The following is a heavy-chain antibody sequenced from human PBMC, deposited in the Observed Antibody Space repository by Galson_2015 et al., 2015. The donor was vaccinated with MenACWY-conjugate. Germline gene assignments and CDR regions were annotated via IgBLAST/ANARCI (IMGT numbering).Heavy chain of an antibody. V-gene: IGHV1-69*13. J-gene: IGHJ6*02. CDR3: ARDWGDRQWLGLFGPYGMDV. Sequence: SVKVSCKASGGTFSSYAISWVRQAPGQGLEWMGGIIPIFGTANYAQKFQGRVTITADESTSTAYMELSSLRSEDTAVYYCARDWGDRQWLGLFGPYGMDVWGQGTTVPVSS. D-gene: IGHD6-19*01. CDR2: IIPIFGTA. CDR1: GGTFSSYA.